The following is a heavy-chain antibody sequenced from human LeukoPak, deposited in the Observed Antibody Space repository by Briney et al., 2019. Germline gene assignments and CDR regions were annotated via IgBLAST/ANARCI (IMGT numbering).Heavy chain of an antibody. J-gene: IGHJ6*02. CDR3: ARFRYFDARMDV. Sequence: ASVKVSCKASGYTFTSYAMHWVRQAPGQRLEWMGWINAGNGNTKYSQKFQGRVTITRDTSASTAYMELSSLRSEDTAVYYCARFRYFDARMDVWGQGSTVTVSS. CDR2: INAGNGNT. CDR1: GYTFTSYA. D-gene: IGHD3-9*01. V-gene: IGHV1-3*01.